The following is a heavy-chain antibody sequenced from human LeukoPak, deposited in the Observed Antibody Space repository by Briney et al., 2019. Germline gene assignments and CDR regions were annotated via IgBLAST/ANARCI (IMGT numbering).Heavy chain of an antibody. D-gene: IGHD3-16*01. CDR2: IYHSGGT. V-gene: IGHV4-4*02. CDR3: ATLIAVITFGGVDY. Sequence: SETLSLTCAVSGGSISSSTNWWSWVRQPPGKGLVWIGEIYHSGGTNYNPSLKSRITISVDKSQNQFSLKVNSLTAADTAVYYCATLIAVITFGGVDYWGQGTLVTVSS. J-gene: IGHJ4*02. CDR1: GGSISSSTNW.